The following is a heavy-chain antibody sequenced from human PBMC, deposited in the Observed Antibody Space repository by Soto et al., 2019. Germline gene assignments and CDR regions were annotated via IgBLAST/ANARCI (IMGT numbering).Heavy chain of an antibody. Sequence: PSETLSLTCAFYGGSFSGYYWSLIRQPPGKGLEWIGEINHSGSTNYNPSLKSRVTISVDTSKNQFSLKLSSVTAADTAVYYCARGEIVVVVAATPPHFDYWGQGTLVTVSS. J-gene: IGHJ4*02. CDR1: GGSFSGYY. CDR3: ARGEIVVVVAATPPHFDY. CDR2: INHSGST. V-gene: IGHV4-34*01. D-gene: IGHD2-15*01.